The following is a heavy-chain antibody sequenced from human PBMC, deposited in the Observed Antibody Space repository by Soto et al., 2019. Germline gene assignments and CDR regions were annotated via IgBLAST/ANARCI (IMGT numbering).Heavy chain of an antibody. Sequence: PGGSLRLSCAASGFTFSSYAMHWVRQAPGKGLEWVAVISYDGSNKYYADSVKGRFTISRDNSKNTLYLQMSSLRAGDTAVYYCXRDPSELVDQNLYYFDYWGQGTLVTVSS. D-gene: IGHD6-13*01. V-gene: IGHV3-30-3*01. CDR3: XRDPSELVDQNLYYFDY. CDR1: GFTFSSYA. CDR2: ISYDGSNK. J-gene: IGHJ4*02.